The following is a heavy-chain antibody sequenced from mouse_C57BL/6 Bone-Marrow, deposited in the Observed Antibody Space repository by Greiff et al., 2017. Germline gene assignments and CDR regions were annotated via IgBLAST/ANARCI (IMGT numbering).Heavy chain of an antibody. D-gene: IGHD1-1*01. J-gene: IGHJ4*01. CDR2: IYPSDSVT. CDR3: ARLLRSPYCCAMDY. CDR1: GYTFTSYW. V-gene: IGHV1-61*01. Sequence: QVQLQQPGAELVRPGSSVKLSCKASGYTFTSYWMDWVKQRPGQGLEWIGNIYPSDSVTHYNQKFQDKATLTVDKSSSTAYMQLSSLTAENSAVYYCARLLRSPYCCAMDYWGQGTSVTVSS.